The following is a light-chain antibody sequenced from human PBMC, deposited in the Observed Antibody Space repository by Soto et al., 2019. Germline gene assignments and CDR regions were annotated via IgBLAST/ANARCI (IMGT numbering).Light chain of an antibody. CDR1: QSVSSN. J-gene: IGKJ1*01. V-gene: IGKV3-15*01. CDR2: GAS. CDR3: QQYNNWPRT. Sequence: EIVLTQSPXXXXXXPGEGATLSCRASQSVSSNLAWYQQKPGQAPRLLIYGASARAAGIPARFSGSGSETEFTLTISSLQSEDFAVYYCQQYNNWPRTFGQGTKVDIK.